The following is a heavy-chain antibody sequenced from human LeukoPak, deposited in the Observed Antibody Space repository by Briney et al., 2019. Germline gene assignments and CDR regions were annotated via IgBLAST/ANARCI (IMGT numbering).Heavy chain of an antibody. CDR1: GGSISSHY. V-gene: IGHV4-59*11. D-gene: IGHD3-22*01. Sequence: SETLSLTCIVSGGSISSHYWSWIRQPPGKGLEYIGYIYYSGSTDYNPSLKSRVTISLDTSKNQFSLNLASVTAADTAVYYCARRSGVLDSRDSRYYFDHWGQGTLVTVSS. J-gene: IGHJ4*02. CDR3: ARRSGVLDSRDSRYYFDH. CDR2: IYYSGST.